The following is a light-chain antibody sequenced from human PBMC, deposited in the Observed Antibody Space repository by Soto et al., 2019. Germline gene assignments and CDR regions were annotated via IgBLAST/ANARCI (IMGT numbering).Light chain of an antibody. V-gene: IGKV3-15*01. Sequence: EIVMTQSPATLSVSPGERVTLSCRASRSVGSNLAWYQQKPGQAPRLLIYDASTRATGLPARFSGSGSGTEFTLTISNLQSEDFAVYYCQQYNTWPPYTFGPGNKV. CDR2: DAS. CDR1: RSVGSN. CDR3: QQYNTWPPYT. J-gene: IGKJ2*01.